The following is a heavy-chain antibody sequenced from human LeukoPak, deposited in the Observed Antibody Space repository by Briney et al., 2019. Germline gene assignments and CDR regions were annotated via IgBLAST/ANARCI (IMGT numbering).Heavy chain of an antibody. CDR3: ARGPHERSGYPDD. CDR2: ISPYNGNS. D-gene: IGHD3-22*01. V-gene: IGHV1-18*04. CDR1: GYTFTGYY. Sequence: ASVKVSCKASGYTFTGYYMHWVRQAPGQGLEWMGWISPYNGNSNYAQKFQGRVTLTTDTSTGTAYMELRSLRSDDTAVYYCARGPHERSGYPDDWGQGTLVTVSS. J-gene: IGHJ4*02.